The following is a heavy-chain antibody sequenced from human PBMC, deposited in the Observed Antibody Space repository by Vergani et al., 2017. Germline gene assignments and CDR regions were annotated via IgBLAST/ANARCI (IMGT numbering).Heavy chain of an antibody. CDR3: ARDLGWGYSGYDSPYYYYGMDV. CDR1: GFTFSSYG. CDR2: IWYDGSNK. D-gene: IGHD5-12*01. J-gene: IGHJ6*02. V-gene: IGHV3-33*01. Sequence: QVQLVESGGGVVQPGRSLRLSCAASGFTFSSYGMHWVRQAPGQGLEWVAVIWYDGSNKYYADSVKGRFTISRDNSKNTLSLQMNSLRAEDTAVYYCARDLGWGYSGYDSPYYYYGMDVWGQGTTVTVSS.